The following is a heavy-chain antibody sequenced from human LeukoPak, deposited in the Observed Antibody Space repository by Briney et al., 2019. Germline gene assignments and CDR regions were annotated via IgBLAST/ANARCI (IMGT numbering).Heavy chain of an antibody. J-gene: IGHJ4*02. D-gene: IGHD6-13*01. CDR3: AREGGAAGDFDY. Sequence: GRSLRLSCAASGFTFSSYGMHWVRQAPGKGLEWVAVIWYDGSNKYYADSVKGRFTISRDNSKNTLYLQMNSLRAEDTAVYYCAREGGAAGDFDYWGQGTLVTVSS. V-gene: IGHV3-33*01. CDR1: GFTFSSYG. CDR2: IWYDGSNK.